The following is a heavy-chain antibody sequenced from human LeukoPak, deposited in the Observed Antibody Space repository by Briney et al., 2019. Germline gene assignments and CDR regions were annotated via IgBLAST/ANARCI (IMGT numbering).Heavy chain of an antibody. CDR1: GGSISSYY. V-gene: IGHV4-59*01. J-gene: IGHJ4*02. Sequence: SETLSLTCPVSGGSISSYYWSWIRQPPGKGLEWIGYIYYSGSTNYNPSLKSRVTISVDTSKNQFSLKLSSVTAADTAVYYCARTPFYYDSSGYYRHFTFDYWGQGTLVTVSS. D-gene: IGHD3-22*01. CDR2: IYYSGST. CDR3: ARTPFYYDSSGYYRHFTFDY.